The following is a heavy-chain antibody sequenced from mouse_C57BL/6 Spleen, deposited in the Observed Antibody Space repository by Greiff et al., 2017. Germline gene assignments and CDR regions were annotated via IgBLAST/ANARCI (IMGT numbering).Heavy chain of an antibody. V-gene: IGHV1-7*01. J-gene: IGHJ4*01. CDR1: GYTFTSYW. CDR2: INPSSGYT. Sequence: VQLQQSGAELAKPGASVKLSCKASGYTFTSYWMHWVKQRPGQGLEWIGYINPSSGYTKYNQKFKDKATLTADNSSSTAYMQLSSLTYEDSAVYYCAREEAHYYGSSYDYAMDYWGQGTSVTVSS. CDR3: AREEAHYYGSSYDYAMDY. D-gene: IGHD1-1*01.